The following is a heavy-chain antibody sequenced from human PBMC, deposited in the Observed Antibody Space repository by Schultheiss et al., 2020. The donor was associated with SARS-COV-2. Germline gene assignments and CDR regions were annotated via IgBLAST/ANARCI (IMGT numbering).Heavy chain of an antibody. CDR2: IYHTGTA. CDR1: DHSISTYHY. D-gene: IGHD3-22*01. CDR3: ASGAGGYYYRYYYYGMDV. J-gene: IGHJ6*02. Sequence: SETLSLTCTVSDHSISTYHYWVWIRQPPGKGLEWIASIYHTGTAYYNPSLRSRAAIFVDTSKKQFSLTLDSVTAADTAVYYCASGAGGYYYRYYYYGMDVWGQGTTVTVSS. V-gene: IGHV4-38-2*02.